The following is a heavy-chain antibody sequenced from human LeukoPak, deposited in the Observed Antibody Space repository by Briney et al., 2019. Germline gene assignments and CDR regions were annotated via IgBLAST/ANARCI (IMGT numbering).Heavy chain of an antibody. CDR3: ANQYSSGWYNLYYFDY. V-gene: IGHV1-69*13. J-gene: IGHJ4*02. CDR1: GGTFISYA. CDR2: IIPIFGTA. D-gene: IGHD6-19*01. Sequence: GASVKVSCKASGGTFISYAISWVRQAPGQGLEWMGGIIPIFGTANYARRFQGRVTISADESTSTAYMELSSLRSEDTAVYYCANQYSSGWYNLYYFDYWGQGTLVTVSS.